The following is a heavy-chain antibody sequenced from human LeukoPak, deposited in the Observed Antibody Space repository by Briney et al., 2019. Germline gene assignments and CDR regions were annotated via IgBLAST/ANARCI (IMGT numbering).Heavy chain of an antibody. CDR1: GGTFSSYA. J-gene: IGHJ3*02. D-gene: IGHD1-26*01. Sequence: AASVKVSCKACGGTFSSYAISWVRQAPGQGLEWMGWIGAYNGNTNYAQKLQGRVTMTTDTSTSTAYMELRSLRSDDTAVYYCARDQVPYSGSYDAFDIWGQGTMVTVSS. V-gene: IGHV1-18*01. CDR3: ARDQVPYSGSYDAFDI. CDR2: IGAYNGNT.